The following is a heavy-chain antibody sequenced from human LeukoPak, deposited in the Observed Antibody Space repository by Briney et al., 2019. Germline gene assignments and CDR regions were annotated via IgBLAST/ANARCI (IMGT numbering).Heavy chain of an antibody. Sequence: SETLSLTCTVSGVSSSSSYWSWIRQPPGKGLEWIGYIFYTGDSNHNPSFKSRVSISLDTSKDQISLKLSSVTPADTAVYYCARHRFASPLDSWGQGTLVTVSS. CDR2: IFYTGDS. V-gene: IGHV4-59*08. CDR3: ARHRFASPLDS. D-gene: IGHD2-21*01. CDR1: GVSSSSSY. J-gene: IGHJ4*02.